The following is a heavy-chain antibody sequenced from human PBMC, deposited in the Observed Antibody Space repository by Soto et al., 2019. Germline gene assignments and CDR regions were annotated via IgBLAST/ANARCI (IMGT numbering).Heavy chain of an antibody. D-gene: IGHD3-22*01. V-gene: IGHV3-23*01. Sequence: GGSLRLSCAASGFTFSSYAMSWVRQAPGKGLEWVSAISGSGGSTYYADSVKGRFTISRDNYKHTLYLHMNSLRAEDTAVYYCARLPYYYYSSGYFCFDYWGQGTLVTVSS. J-gene: IGHJ4*02. CDR3: ARLPYYYYSSGYFCFDY. CDR1: GFTFSSYA. CDR2: ISGSGGST.